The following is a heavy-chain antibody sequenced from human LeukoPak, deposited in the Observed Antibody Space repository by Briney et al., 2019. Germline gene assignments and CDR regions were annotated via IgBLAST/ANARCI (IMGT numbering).Heavy chain of an antibody. CDR1: GDSISSGAYY. V-gene: IGHV4-61*02. CDR2: ISSSGST. J-gene: IGHJ5*02. D-gene: IGHD3-10*01. Sequence: SETLSLTCTVSGDSISSGAYYWGWIRQPAGKGLEWIGRISSSGSTKYNPSLKSRVTMSVDTPKNQFSLKLYSVTAADTAVYYCAREDVLSWFGETRNKWFDPWGQGILVTVSS. CDR3: AREDVLSWFGETRNKWFDP.